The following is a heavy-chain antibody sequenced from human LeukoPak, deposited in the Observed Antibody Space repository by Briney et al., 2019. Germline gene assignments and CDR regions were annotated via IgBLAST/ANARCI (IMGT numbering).Heavy chain of an antibody. J-gene: IGHJ4*02. V-gene: IGHV3-21*01. Sequence: GGSLILSCAASGFTFSSYSMNWVRQAPGKGLEWVSSISSSSSYIYYADSVKGRFTISRDNAKNSLYLQMNSLRAEDTAVYYCARVSGGGDCYSWGQGTLVTVSS. D-gene: IGHD2-21*02. CDR2: ISSSSSYI. CDR3: ARVSGGGDCYS. CDR1: GFTFSSYS.